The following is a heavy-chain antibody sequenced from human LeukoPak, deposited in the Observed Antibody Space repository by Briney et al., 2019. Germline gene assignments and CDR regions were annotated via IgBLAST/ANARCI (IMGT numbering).Heavy chain of an antibody. CDR3: ARDPNGDYVGAFDM. D-gene: IGHD4-17*01. Sequence: GGSLRLSCVASGFTFSNYDMMWVRQPAGRGPEGVSAIRGNGIHTQYADSVKDRFTIFRHNYRNRLYLQMNSLRADDTAVYFCARDPNGDYVGAFDMWGQGTEVTVSS. CDR2: IRGNGIHT. CDR1: GFTFSNYD. J-gene: IGHJ3*02. V-gene: IGHV3-23*01.